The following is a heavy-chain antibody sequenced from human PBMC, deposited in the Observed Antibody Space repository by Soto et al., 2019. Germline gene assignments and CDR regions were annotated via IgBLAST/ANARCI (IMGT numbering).Heavy chain of an antibody. J-gene: IGHJ4*02. CDR1: GYTFTSYG. D-gene: IGHD2-2*02. CDR2: ISAYNGNT. Sequence: SGKVSCKASGYTFTSYGISWVRQAPGQGLEWMGWISAYNGNTNYAQKLQGRVTTTTDTSTSTAYMELRSLRSDDTAVYYCARDHCSSTSCYTAVDYWGQGTLVTVSS. CDR3: ARDHCSSTSCYTAVDY. V-gene: IGHV1-18*04.